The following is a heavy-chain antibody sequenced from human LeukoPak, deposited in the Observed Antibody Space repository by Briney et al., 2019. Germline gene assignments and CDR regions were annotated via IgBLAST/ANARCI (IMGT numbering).Heavy chain of an antibody. CDR2: VNHSGGT. CDR3: ARGKTFDV. Sequence: PSETLSLTCAVFGGSFSDYYWTWIRQPPGKGLEWIGEVNHSGGTNSNPSLKSRVTMSVDTSKNQFSLKLSSVTAADTAVYYCARGKTFDVWGQGTMVTVSS. CDR1: GGSFSDYY. V-gene: IGHV4-34*01. J-gene: IGHJ3*01.